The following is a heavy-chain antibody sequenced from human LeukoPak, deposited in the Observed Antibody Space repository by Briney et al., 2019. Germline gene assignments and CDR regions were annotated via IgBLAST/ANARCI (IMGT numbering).Heavy chain of an antibody. D-gene: IGHD6-13*01. Sequence: GGSLRLSCAACGFTLSSYSMRWVRQARGKGGEGVSSIISISTYIYYADSVKGRFTISRDNAKNSLYLQMNSLRAEDTAVYYCARDQGSWYPDYWGQGTLVTVSS. J-gene: IGHJ4*02. CDR2: IISISTYI. CDR1: GFTLSSYS. V-gene: IGHV3-21*01. CDR3: ARDQGSWYPDY.